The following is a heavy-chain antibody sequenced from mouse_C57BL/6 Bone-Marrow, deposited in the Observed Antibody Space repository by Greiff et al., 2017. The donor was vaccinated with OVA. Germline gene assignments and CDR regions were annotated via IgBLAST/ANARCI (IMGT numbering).Heavy chain of an antibody. V-gene: IGHV3-6*01. D-gene: IGHD2-3*01. Sequence: EVKLQESGPGLVKPSQSLSLTCSVTGYSITSGYYWNWIRQFPGNKLEWMGYISYDGSNNYNPSLKNRISITRDTSKNQFFLKLNSVTTEDTATYYCAREGDGYYRHFDYWGQGTTLTVSS. CDR3: AREGDGYYRHFDY. CDR2: ISYDGSN. CDR1: GYSITSGYY. J-gene: IGHJ2*01.